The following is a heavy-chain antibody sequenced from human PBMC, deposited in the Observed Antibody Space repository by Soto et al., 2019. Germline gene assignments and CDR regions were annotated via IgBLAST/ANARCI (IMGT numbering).Heavy chain of an antibody. CDR3: ARRSTEQVVSHRASWAPHDY. CDR1: GGSISSSSYY. J-gene: IGHJ4*02. Sequence: PSETLSLTCTVSGGSISSSSYYWGWIRQPPGKGLEWIGSIYYSGSTYYNPSLKSRVTISVDTSKNQFSLKLSSVTAADTAVYYCARRSTEQVVSHRASWAPHDYWGQGTLVTVSS. CDR2: IYYSGST. V-gene: IGHV4-39*01. D-gene: IGHD2-2*01.